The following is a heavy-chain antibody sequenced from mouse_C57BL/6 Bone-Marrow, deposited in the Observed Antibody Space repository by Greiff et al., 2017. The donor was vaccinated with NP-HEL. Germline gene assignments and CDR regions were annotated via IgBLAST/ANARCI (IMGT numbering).Heavy chain of an antibody. V-gene: IGHV1-7*01. CDR3: ARRSETAQASCDY. Sequence: VKLMESGAELAKPGASVKLSCKASGYTFTSYWMHWVKQRPGQGLEWIGYINPSSGYTKYNQKFKDKATLTADKSSSTAYMQLSSLTYEDCAVYYCARRSETAQASCDYWGQGTTLTVSS. J-gene: IGHJ2*01. CDR1: GYTFTSYW. CDR2: INPSSGYT. D-gene: IGHD3-2*02.